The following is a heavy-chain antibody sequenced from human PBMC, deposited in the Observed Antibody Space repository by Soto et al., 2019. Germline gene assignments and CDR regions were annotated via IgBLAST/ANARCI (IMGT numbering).Heavy chain of an antibody. Sequence: QVQLQGSDPRLLKPSETLSLTCTVSGASVTSYYWSWIRQPAGKGLDWIGRIYTSGNTDYNPSLKSRVTLSVETAQNQVSLKLSSVTAADTAIYYCARDGVGPHGMDVWGQGTTVTVSS. CDR1: GASVTSYY. CDR3: ARDGVGPHGMDV. CDR2: IYTSGNT. V-gene: IGHV4-4*07. J-gene: IGHJ6*02. D-gene: IGHD2-8*01.